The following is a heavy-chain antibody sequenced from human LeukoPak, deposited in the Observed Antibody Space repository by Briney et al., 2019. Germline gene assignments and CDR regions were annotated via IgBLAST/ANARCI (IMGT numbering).Heavy chain of an antibody. D-gene: IGHD3-9*01. CDR2: IYPGDSDT. Sequence: GESLKISCKGSGYSFTSYWIGWVRQMPGKGLEWMGIIYPGDSDTRYSPSLQGQVTISADKSIRTAYLQWSSLKASDTAMYYCARQKDYDIYAFDIWGQGTMVTVSS. CDR1: GYSFTSYW. J-gene: IGHJ3*02. CDR3: ARQKDYDIYAFDI. V-gene: IGHV5-51*01.